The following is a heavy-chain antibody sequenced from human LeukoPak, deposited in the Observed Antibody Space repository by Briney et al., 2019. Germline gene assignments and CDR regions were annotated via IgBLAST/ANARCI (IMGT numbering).Heavy chain of an antibody. CDR1: GFTFSSYS. V-gene: IGHV3-48*04. Sequence: GGSLRLSCAASGFTFSSYSMNWVRQAPGKGLEWVSYISSSSSTIYYADSVKGRFTISRDNAKNSLNLQMNSLRAEDTAVYYCARDRRTTGIAAAGTRAFDIWGQGTMVTVSS. CDR3: ARDRRTTGIAAAGTRAFDI. D-gene: IGHD6-13*01. J-gene: IGHJ3*02. CDR2: ISSSSSTI.